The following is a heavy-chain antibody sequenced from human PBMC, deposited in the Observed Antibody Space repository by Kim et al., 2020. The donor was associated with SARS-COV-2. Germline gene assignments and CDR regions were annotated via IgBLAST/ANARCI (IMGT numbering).Heavy chain of an antibody. CDR3: AREVKFKCRGCVDY. CDR1: GGSISSGGYY. D-gene: IGHD6-19*01. J-gene: IGHJ4*02. V-gene: IGHV4-31*03. CDR2: IYYSGST. Sequence: SETLSLTCTVSGGSISSGGYYWSWIRQHPGKGLEWIGYIYYSGSTYYNPSLKSRVTISVDTSKNQFSLKLSSVTAADTAVYYCAREVKFKCRGCVDYWGQGTLVTVSS.